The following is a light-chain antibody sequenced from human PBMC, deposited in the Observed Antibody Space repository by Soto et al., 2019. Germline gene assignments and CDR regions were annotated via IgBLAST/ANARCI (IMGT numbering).Light chain of an antibody. CDR2: GAS. J-gene: IGKJ1*01. CDR1: QSVSSSS. V-gene: IGKV3-20*01. Sequence: EIVLTQSPGTLTLSPGESATLPCRASQSVSSSSLAWYHQKPGQAPRLLIYGASSRATGIPDRFSGSGSGTDFTLTISRLGPEDFAVYYCQQYGSSPRTFGQGTKVEIK. CDR3: QQYGSSPRT.